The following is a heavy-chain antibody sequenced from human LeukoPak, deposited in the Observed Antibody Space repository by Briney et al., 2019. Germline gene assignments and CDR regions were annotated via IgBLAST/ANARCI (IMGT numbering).Heavy chain of an antibody. CDR3: ARDVYGSGKNWFDP. J-gene: IGHJ5*02. D-gene: IGHD3-10*01. Sequence: GGSLRLSCAASGFTFSSHSMNWVRQAPGKGLEWVSYISSSSSTIYYADSVKGRFTISRDNAKNSLYLQMNSLRAEDTAVYYCARDVYGSGKNWFDPWGQGTLVTVSS. CDR2: ISSSSSTI. CDR1: GFTFSSHS. V-gene: IGHV3-48*01.